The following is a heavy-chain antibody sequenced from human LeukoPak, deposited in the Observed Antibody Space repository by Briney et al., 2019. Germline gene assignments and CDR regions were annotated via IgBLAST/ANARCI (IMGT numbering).Heavy chain of an antibody. V-gene: IGHV3-73*01. CDR3: TRGDAFDI. CDR2: IRSKANSYAT. CDR1: GFTFSGSA. Sequence: GGSLRLSCAASGFTFSGSAMHWVRQASGKGLEWVGRIRSKANSYATAYAASVKGRFTISRNESKNTAYLQMNSLKTEDTAVYYCTRGDAFDIWGQGTMVTVSS. J-gene: IGHJ3*02.